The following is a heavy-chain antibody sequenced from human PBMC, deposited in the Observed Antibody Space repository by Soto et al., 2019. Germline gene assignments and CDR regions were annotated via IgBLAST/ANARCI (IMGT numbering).Heavy chain of an antibody. D-gene: IGHD2-2*01. J-gene: IGHJ4*02. CDR3: ARYCSSTSCDHYFDY. Sequence: GASVKVSCKASGYSFTNYDISWVRQAPGQGLEWMGWISPYNGDTNYAQKLQGRVTMTTDTSTSTAYMELRSLRSDDTAVYYCARYCSSTSCDHYFDYWRQGTLVTVSS. CDR2: ISPYNGDT. CDR1: GYSFTNYD. V-gene: IGHV1-18*01.